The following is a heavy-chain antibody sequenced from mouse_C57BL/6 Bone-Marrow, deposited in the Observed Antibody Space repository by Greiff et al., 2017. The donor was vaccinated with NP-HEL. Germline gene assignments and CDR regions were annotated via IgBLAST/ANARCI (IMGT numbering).Heavy chain of an antibody. V-gene: IGHV2-3*01. CDR1: GFSLTSYG. CDR2: IWGDGST. D-gene: IGHD2-5*01. J-gene: IGHJ2*01. Sequence: VQRVESGPGLVAPSQSLSITCTVSGFSLTSYGVSWVRQPPGKGLEWLGVIWGDGSTNYHSALISRLSISKDNSKSQVFLKLNSLQTDETATYYCAKVDIVITRVYFDYWGQGTTLTVSS. CDR3: AKVDIVITRVYFDY.